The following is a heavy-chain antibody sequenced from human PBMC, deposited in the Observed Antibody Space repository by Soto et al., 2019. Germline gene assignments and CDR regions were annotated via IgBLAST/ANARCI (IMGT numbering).Heavy chain of an antibody. CDR2: ISPSGDT. D-gene: IGHD3-3*01. J-gene: IGHJ4*02. Sequence: PSDTLSLTCAVYGESFSGHYWSRIRQPPGKGLEWIGEISPSGDTSYNPSLKSRVTMSVDTYKKQFSLRLSSVTAADTAVYYCARGPSNPLTIFGVVVRGPPDYWGQGTLVTVSS. CDR3: ARGPSNPLTIFGVVVRGPPDY. V-gene: IGHV4-34*01. CDR1: GESFSGHY.